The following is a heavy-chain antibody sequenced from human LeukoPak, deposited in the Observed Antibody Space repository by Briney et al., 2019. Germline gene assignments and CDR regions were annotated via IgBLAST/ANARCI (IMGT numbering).Heavy chain of an antibody. Sequence: GGSLRLSCAASGFTFSSYWMSWVRQAPGKGLEWVANIKQDGSEKYYVESVKGRFTISRDNAKNSLYLQMNSLRAEDTAVYYCAKDATVTTLYYFDYWGQGTLVTVSS. CDR3: AKDATVTTLYYFDY. D-gene: IGHD4-17*01. V-gene: IGHV3-7*03. CDR1: GFTFSSYW. J-gene: IGHJ4*02. CDR2: IKQDGSEK.